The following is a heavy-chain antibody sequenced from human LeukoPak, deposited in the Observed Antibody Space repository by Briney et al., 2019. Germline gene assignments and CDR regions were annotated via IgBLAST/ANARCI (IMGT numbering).Heavy chain of an antibody. CDR1: GGTFSSDS. D-gene: IGHD3-3*01. J-gene: IGHJ4*02. V-gene: IGHV1-69*02. CDR3: ARGDGGHDFWSSYPLDS. CDR2: IIPLLGIE. Sequence: AASVKVSCKASGGTFSSDSFSWVRQAPGQGPEWMGRIIPLLGIENCAQKFQDRLTIMADKSTSTVYMELSSLRSGDTAVYYCARGDGGHDFWSSYPLDSWGQGTLVTVSS.